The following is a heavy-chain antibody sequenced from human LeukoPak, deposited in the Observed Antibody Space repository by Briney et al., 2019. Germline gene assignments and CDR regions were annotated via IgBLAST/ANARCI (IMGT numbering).Heavy chain of an antibody. Sequence: ASGPALLQPIQTLTLPCTFPRFSLSTSGMCVSWIRQPPGKALEWLARIDWDDDKYYSTSLKTRLTISKDTSKNQVVLTMTNMDPVDTATYYCARSLGSSDYNYWGQETLVTVSS. CDR1: RFSLSTSGMC. J-gene: IGHJ4*02. CDR2: IDWDDDK. CDR3: ARSLGSSDYNY. D-gene: IGHD3-10*01. V-gene: IGHV2-70*11.